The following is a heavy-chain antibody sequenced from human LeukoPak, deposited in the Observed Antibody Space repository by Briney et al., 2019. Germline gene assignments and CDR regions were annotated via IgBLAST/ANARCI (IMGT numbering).Heavy chain of an antibody. Sequence: GESLKISCKAFGYSFTSYWIGWVRQMPGKGLEWMGIIYPGDSDTRYSPSFQGQVTLSADKSISTAYLQWSSLKASDTAMYYCARRPQDYDSSGFDYWGQGTLVTVSS. D-gene: IGHD3-22*01. CDR3: ARRPQDYDSSGFDY. V-gene: IGHV5-51*01. J-gene: IGHJ4*02. CDR1: GYSFTSYW. CDR2: IYPGDSDT.